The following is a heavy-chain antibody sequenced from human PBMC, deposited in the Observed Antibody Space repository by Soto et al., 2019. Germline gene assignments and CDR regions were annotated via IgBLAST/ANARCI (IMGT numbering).Heavy chain of an antibody. CDR1: GYTFTGYY. CDR2: INPNSGGT. V-gene: IGHV1-2*02. Sequence: ASVKVSCKASGYTFTGYYIHWLRQAPGQGLEWMGWINPNSGGTNYAQKFQGRVTVTRDTPTSTAYMELSRLTSDDTAVYYCARSLTEGYCTITGCYTRPLYGMDVWGQGTTVTVSS. D-gene: IGHD2-2*02. CDR3: ARSLTEGYCTITGCYTRPLYGMDV. J-gene: IGHJ6*02.